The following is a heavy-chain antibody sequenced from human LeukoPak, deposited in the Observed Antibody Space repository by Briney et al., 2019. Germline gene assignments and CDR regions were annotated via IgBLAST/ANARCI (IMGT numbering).Heavy chain of an antibody. CDR2: ITGRGDKT. V-gene: IGHV3-23*01. Sequence: SGGSLRLSRVGSGFHFGSFAMDWVRQAPGKGLEWVSTITGRGDKTDYAESIRGRFTTSRDNVENTVFLEMNSLRVEDTAVHYCAKQRGWRSDLKSWGQGIMVTVSS. CDR3: AKQRGWRSDLKS. D-gene: IGHD2-21*01. CDR1: GFHFGSFA. J-gene: IGHJ5*02.